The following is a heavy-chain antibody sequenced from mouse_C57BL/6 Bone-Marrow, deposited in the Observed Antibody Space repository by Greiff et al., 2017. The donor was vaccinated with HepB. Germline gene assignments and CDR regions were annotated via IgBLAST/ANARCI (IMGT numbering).Heavy chain of an antibody. V-gene: IGHV1-76*01. CDR3: ARGFHFDY. J-gene: IGHJ2*01. Sequence: QVQLQQSGAELVRPGASVKLSCKASGYTFTDYYINWVKQRPGQGLEWIGRIYPGSGNTYYNEKFKGKATLTAEKSSSTAYMQLSSLASEDSAVCFCARGFHFDYWGQGTTLTVSA. CDR1: GYTFTDYY. CDR2: IYPGSGNT.